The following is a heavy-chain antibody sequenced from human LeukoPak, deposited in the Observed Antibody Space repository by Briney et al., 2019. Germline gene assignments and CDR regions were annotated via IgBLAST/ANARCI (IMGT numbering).Heavy chain of an antibody. Sequence: SVKVSCKASGGTFSSYAISWVRQAPGQGLEWMGGIIPIFGTANYAQKFQGRVTITTDESTSTAYMELSSLRSEDTAVYYCARDLSYYDSSENWFDPWGQGTLVTVPS. D-gene: IGHD3-22*01. CDR3: ARDLSYYDSSENWFDP. CDR1: GGTFSSYA. CDR2: IIPIFGTA. J-gene: IGHJ5*02. V-gene: IGHV1-69*05.